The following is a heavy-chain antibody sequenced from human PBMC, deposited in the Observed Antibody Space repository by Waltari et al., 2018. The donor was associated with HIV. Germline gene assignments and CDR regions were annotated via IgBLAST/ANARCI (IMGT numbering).Heavy chain of an antibody. CDR3: TTDVAHTDIGSFFDP. CDR1: GFTLNNAW. V-gene: IGHV3-15*01. CDR2: SKSKAVGGKT. Sequence: EMQLVDYGGGLVKPGGSLRLACTASGFTLNNAWLSWVRTTPGKGLEWVGRSKSKAVGGKTDYAAPVKGRFTISRDDSTNTLYLQMNSLRVEDTAVYYCTTDVAHTDIGSFFDPWGQGTLVTVSS. J-gene: IGHJ5*02. D-gene: IGHD5-18*01.